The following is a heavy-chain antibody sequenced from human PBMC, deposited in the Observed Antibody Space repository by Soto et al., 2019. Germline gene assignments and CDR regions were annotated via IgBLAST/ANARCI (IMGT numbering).Heavy chain of an antibody. CDR3: ARREYDSVTGYSLDY. Sequence: EVQLMESGGGLVQPGGSLRLSCTASGFTFSTYWMHWVRQAPGKGLVWVAHINSDGISTIYADSVKGRFTISRDNAQNTLNLQMNSLRVEDTAVYFCARREYDSVTGYSLDYWGQGTLVTVSS. V-gene: IGHV3-74*01. D-gene: IGHD3-9*01. CDR1: GFTFSTYW. CDR2: INSDGIST. J-gene: IGHJ4*02.